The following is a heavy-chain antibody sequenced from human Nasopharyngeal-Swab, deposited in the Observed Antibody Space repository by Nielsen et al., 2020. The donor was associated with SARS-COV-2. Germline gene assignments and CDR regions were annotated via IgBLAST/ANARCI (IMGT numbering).Heavy chain of an antibody. CDR2: MKPSGRT. J-gene: IGHJ4*02. Sequence: SETLSLTCAVYGGSLSDYHWSWIRQPPGKGLEWIGEMKPSGRTNYNPSLKSRVAILIDTSKNQFFLNLRSVTAADTAVFYCAGHPADFDYWGQGTLVTVSS. CDR3: AGHPADFDY. V-gene: IGHV4-34*01. CDR1: GGSLSDYH.